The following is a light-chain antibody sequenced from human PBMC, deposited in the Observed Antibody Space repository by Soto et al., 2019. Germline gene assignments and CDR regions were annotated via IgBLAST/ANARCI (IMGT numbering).Light chain of an antibody. Sequence: DIVLTLSPATLSLSPGERATLSCRASQSVSRYLAWYQQKPGQAPRLLIYDASNRATGIPARFSGSGSGTDFTLTISSLEPGDFAVSYCQQRVYTFGQGTKVEIK. CDR3: QQRVYT. CDR2: DAS. V-gene: IGKV3-11*01. CDR1: QSVSRY. J-gene: IGKJ2*01.